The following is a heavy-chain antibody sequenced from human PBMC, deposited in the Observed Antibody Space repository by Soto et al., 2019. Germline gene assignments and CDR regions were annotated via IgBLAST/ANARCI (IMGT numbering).Heavy chain of an antibody. CDR1: GFTLSSYS. D-gene: IGHD6-19*01. J-gene: IGHJ4*02. CDR2: ISGSGGTI. V-gene: IGHV3-48*02. Sequence: EVQLVESGGGMVQPGGSLRVSCAASGFTLSSYSMHWVRQAPGKWLEWVSYISGSGGTIYYADSVKGRFTISRDNAKNSLSVQMNSLRDEDTAVYFCAREPVLRSSGWSYDFDFWGQGTRVTVSS. CDR3: AREPVLRSSGWSYDFDF.